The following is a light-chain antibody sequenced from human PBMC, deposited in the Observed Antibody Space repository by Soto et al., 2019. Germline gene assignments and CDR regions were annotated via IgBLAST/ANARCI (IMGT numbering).Light chain of an antibody. Sequence: DLQMTQSPSSLSASVGDRVTITCRASQSFRTSLNWYQQKPGKAPKLLIYGGFSLQSGAPSRFSGSGSGTDFTLIISSLQPEDFAVYYCQQSYSTPRTFGQGTKVEIK. CDR3: QQSYSTPRT. CDR2: GGF. CDR1: QSFRTS. J-gene: IGKJ2*02. V-gene: IGKV1-39*01.